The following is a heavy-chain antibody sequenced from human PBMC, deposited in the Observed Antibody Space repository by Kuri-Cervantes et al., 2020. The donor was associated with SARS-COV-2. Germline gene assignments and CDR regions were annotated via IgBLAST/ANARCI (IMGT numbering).Heavy chain of an antibody. V-gene: IGHV4-61*02. J-gene: IGHJ5*02. D-gene: IGHD7-27*01. CDR2: IYTSGRT. Sequence: SETLSLTCTVSGGSISSGNYYWSWIRQPAGKGLEWIGRIYTSGRTNYNPSLRSRVTMSVDTSKNQFSLKLTSVTAADTAVYYCARGTGDLDQWGQGTLVTVSS. CDR1: GGSISSGNYY. CDR3: ARGTGDLDQ.